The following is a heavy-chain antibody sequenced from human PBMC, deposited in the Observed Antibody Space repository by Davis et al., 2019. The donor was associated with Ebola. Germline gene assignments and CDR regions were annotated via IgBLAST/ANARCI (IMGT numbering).Heavy chain of an antibody. CDR3: AKMGMYYYDSSGYYPDNWFDP. V-gene: IGHV3-23*01. D-gene: IGHD3-22*01. Sequence: PGGSLRLSCAASGFTFSSYAMSWVRQAPGKGLEWVSAISGSGGSTYYADSVKGRFTISRDNSKNTLYLQMTSLRAEDTAVYYCAKMGMYYYDSSGYYPDNWFDPWGQGTLVTVSS. CDR2: ISGSGGST. CDR1: GFTFSSYA. J-gene: IGHJ5*02.